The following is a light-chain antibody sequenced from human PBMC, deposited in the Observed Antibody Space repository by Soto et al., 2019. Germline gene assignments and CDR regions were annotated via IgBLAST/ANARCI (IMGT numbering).Light chain of an antibody. V-gene: IGKV3-15*01. CDR3: QQYYNWPRT. CDR2: GAS. CDR1: QTSGSN. Sequence: EIVLTQSPGTLSLSPGERATLSCKTSQTSGSNFLAWYQHKPGQAPRLLTYGASTRATGIPARFSGSGSGTEFTLTISSLQPEDFAVYYCQQYYNWPRTFGQGTKVDNK. J-gene: IGKJ1*01.